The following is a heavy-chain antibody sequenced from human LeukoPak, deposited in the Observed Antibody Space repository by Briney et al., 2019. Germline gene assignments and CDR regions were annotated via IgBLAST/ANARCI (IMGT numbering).Heavy chain of an antibody. Sequence: ASVKVSCKASGGTFTSYAISWVRQAPGQGLEWMVGIIPIFGTANYAQKFQGRVTITTDESTSTAYMELSSLRSEDTAVYYCARYTVADGNYFDYWGQGTLVTVSS. CDR3: ARYTVADGNYFDY. D-gene: IGHD4-23*01. J-gene: IGHJ4*02. CDR2: IIPIFGTA. CDR1: GGTFTSYA. V-gene: IGHV1-69*05.